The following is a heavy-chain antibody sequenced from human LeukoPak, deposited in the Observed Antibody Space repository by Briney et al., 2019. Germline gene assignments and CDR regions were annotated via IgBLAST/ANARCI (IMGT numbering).Heavy chain of an antibody. CDR1: GGSISSYY. Sequence: PSETLSLTCTVSGGSISSYYWSWIRQPAGKGLEWIGRIYPTGSTNYNPSLKSRVTISVDTSKNQFSLKLSSVTAADTAVYYCAREGVITIVRGVNFGYWGQGTLVSVSS. CDR3: AREGVITIVRGVNFGY. V-gene: IGHV4-4*07. J-gene: IGHJ4*02. D-gene: IGHD3-10*01. CDR2: IYPTGST.